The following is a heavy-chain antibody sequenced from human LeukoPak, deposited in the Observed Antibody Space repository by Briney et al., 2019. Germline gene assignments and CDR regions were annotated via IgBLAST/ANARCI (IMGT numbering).Heavy chain of an antibody. V-gene: IGHV3-23*01. CDR3: AKGTSNFDS. D-gene: IGHD6-6*01. Sequence: GGSLRLSCAVSGSTFSTSGMNWVRQAPGKGLEWVSSISAGGGYTYYADSVKGRFTISRDNLRNTLNLQMNSLSVEDTAVYYCAKGTSNFDSWGQGTLVTVSS. CDR1: GSTFSTSG. CDR2: ISAGGGYT. J-gene: IGHJ4*02.